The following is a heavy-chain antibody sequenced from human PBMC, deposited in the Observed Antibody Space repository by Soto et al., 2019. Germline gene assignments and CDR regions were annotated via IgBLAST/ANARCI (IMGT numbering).Heavy chain of an antibody. Sequence: QLQLQESGPGLVKPSETLSLTCAVSGGSTGSGGYSWSWIRQPPGKALEWIGYVYHTGSTYYNPSLKGRVNISLDKSKNQSSLRLRSVTAADTAVYYCASSIDYDLDHWGQGTLVTVSS. CDR3: ASSIDYDLDH. J-gene: IGHJ4*02. V-gene: IGHV4-30-2*01. D-gene: IGHD4-17*01. CDR1: GGSTGSGGYS. CDR2: VYHTGST.